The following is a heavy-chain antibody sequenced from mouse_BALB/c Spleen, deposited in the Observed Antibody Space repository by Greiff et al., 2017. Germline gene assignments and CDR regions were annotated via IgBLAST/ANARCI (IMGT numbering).Heavy chain of an antibody. J-gene: IGHJ3*01. D-gene: IGHD1-2*01. CDR1: GFTFSSFG. Sequence: DVMLVESGGGLVQPGGSRKLSCAASGFTFSSFGMHWVRQAPEKGLEWVAYISSGSSTIYYADTVKGRFTISRDNPKNTLFLQMTSLRSEDTAMYYCARVPSTATAWFAYWGQGTLVTVSA. CDR3: ARVPSTATAWFAY. V-gene: IGHV5-17*02. CDR2: ISSGSSTI.